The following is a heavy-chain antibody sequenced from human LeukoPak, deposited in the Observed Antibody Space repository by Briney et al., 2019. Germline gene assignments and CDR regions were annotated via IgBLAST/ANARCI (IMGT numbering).Heavy chain of an antibody. J-gene: IGHJ4*02. CDR2: ISGSGGST. Sequence: QAGGSLRLSCAASGSTFSSYAMSWARQAPGKGLEWVSAISGSGGSTYYADSVKGRFTISRDNSKNTLYLQVNSLRAEDTAVYYCARPGIAVPGLRVYDYWGQGTLVTVSS. D-gene: IGHD6-19*01. V-gene: IGHV3-23*01. CDR1: GSTFSSYA. CDR3: ARPGIAVPGLRVYDY.